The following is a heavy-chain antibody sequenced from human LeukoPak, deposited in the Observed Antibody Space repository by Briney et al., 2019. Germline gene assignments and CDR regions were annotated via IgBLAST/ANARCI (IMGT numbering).Heavy chain of an antibody. V-gene: IGHV5-10-1*01. D-gene: IGHD5-18*01. CDR1: GYSFTSYW. CDR2: IDPSDSYT. J-gene: IGHJ4*02. Sequence: GESLKISCKGSGYSFTSYWISWVRQMPGKGLEWMGRIDPSDSYTNYSPSFQGHVTISADKSISTAYLQWSSLRASDTAMYYCARIPVDTSFGIDYWGQGTLVTVSS. CDR3: ARIPVDTSFGIDY.